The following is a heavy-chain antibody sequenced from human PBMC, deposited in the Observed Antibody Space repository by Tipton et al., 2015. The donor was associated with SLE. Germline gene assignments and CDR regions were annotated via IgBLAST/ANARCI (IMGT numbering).Heavy chain of an antibody. Sequence: SLRLSCAASGFTFSSYGMHWVRQAPGKGLEWVAVIWYDGSNKYYADSVKGRFTISRDNSKNTLYLQMNSLRAEDTAVYYCAKDGKGITGTGTIRSFLDYWGQGTLVTVSS. J-gene: IGHJ4*02. V-gene: IGHV3-33*06. CDR2: IWYDGSNK. D-gene: IGHD1-7*01. CDR3: AKDGKGITGTGTIRSFLDY. CDR1: GFTFSSYG.